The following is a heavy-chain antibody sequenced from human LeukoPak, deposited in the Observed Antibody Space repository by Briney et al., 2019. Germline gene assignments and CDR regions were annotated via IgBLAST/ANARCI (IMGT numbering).Heavy chain of an antibody. D-gene: IGHD2-8*02. V-gene: IGHV1-24*01. Sequence: ASVKVSCKVSGYTLTELSMHWVRQAPGKGLEWMGGFDPEDGETIYAQKFQGRVTMTEDTSTDTTYMELSSLSSEDTAVYYCATDDRCTGSNCLFDYWGQGTLVTVSS. J-gene: IGHJ4*02. CDR3: ATDDRCTGSNCLFDY. CDR1: GYTLTELS. CDR2: FDPEDGET.